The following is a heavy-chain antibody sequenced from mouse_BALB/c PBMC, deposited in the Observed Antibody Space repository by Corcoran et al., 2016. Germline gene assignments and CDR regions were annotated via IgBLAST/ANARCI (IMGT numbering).Heavy chain of an antibody. V-gene: IGHV1-19*01. J-gene: IGHJ2*01. CDR2: VNPYNGGT. Sequence: EVQLQQSGPELVKPGASVKMSCKASGYTFTDYYMDWVKQSHGESFEWIGRVNPYNGGTSYNQKFKGKATLTVDKSYSTAYMELNSLTSEDSAVYYCARDYWGQGTTLTVSS. CDR1: GYTFTDYY. CDR3: ARDY.